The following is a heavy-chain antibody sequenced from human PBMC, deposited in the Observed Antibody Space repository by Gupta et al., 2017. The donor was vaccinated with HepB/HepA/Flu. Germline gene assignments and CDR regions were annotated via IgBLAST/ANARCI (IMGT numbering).Heavy chain of an antibody. CDR1: GFTFSRYA. CDR2: ISYEGTNK. J-gene: IGHJ4*02. Sequence: QVHLVMSGGGVVQPGRSLRLSCAASGFTFSRYAMHWVRQAPGKGMEWVAFISYEGTNKYYGDSVKGRFTISRDNSKNTLHLQMNSLRPEDTAVYYCAKDQVAEKNMMTSGGVIGNFDYWGQGTLVTVYS. CDR3: AKDQVAEKNMMTSGGVIGNFDY. D-gene: IGHD3-16*02. V-gene: IGHV3-30*18.